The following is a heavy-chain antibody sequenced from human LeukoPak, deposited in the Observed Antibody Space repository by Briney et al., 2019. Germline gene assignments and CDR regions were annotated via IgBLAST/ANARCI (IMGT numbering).Heavy chain of an antibody. CDR3: ARDAKYYYDSSGYYYYYYGMDV. V-gene: IGHV3-66*01. J-gene: IGHJ6*02. CDR2: IYSGGST. CDR1: GFTVSSNY. D-gene: IGHD3-22*01. Sequence: GGSLRLSCAASGFTVSSNYMSWVRQAPGKGLEWVSVIYSGGSTYYADSMKGRFTISRDNSKNTLYLQMNSLRAEDTAVYYYARDAKYYYDSSGYYYYYYGMDVWGQGTTVTVSS.